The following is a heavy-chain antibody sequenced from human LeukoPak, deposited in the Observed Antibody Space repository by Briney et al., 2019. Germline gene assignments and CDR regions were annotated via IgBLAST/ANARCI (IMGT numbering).Heavy chain of an antibody. CDR3: ARDLNLGRIMITFGGATIFDP. CDR1: GYTFTSYY. D-gene: IGHD3-16*01. Sequence: ASVKVSCKASGYTFTSYYMHWVRQAPGQGLEWMGIINPSGGSTSYAQKFQGRVTMTRDMSTSTVYMELSSLRSEDTAVYYCARDLNLGRIMITFGGATIFDPWGQGTLVTVSS. V-gene: IGHV1-46*01. CDR2: INPSGGST. J-gene: IGHJ5*02.